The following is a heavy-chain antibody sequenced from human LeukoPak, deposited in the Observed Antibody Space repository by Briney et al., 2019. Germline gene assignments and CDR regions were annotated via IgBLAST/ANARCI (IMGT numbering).Heavy chain of an antibody. CDR1: GFTFSSYE. V-gene: IGHV3-48*03. D-gene: IGHD2-2*03. J-gene: IGHJ5*02. Sequence: GGSLRLSCAASGFTFSSYEMNWVRQAPGKGLEWVSYISSSGSGSTIYYADSVKGRFTISRDNAKNSLYLQMNSLRAEDTAVYYCARGTGYCLDPRGQGTLVTVSS. CDR2: ISSSGSGSTI. CDR3: ARGTGYCLDP.